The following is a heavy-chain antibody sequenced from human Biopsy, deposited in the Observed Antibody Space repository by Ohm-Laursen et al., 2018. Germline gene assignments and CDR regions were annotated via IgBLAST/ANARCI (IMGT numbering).Heavy chain of an antibody. CDR3: ARDYDTSGYYYVS. Sequence: PPGTLSLTCTVSGGSISNNNYYWGWIRQPPGKGLEWIGSIFYRGSTHYKPSLKSRVNISVDTSKNHFSLKLNSVTAADTAVYYCARDYDTSGYYYVSWGQGTLVTVSS. D-gene: IGHD3-22*01. CDR2: IFYRGST. J-gene: IGHJ5*02. CDR1: GGSISNNNYY. V-gene: IGHV4-39*02.